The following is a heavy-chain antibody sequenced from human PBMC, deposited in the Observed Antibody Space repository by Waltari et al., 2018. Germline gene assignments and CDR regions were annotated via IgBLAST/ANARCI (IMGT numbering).Heavy chain of an antibody. D-gene: IGHD3-3*01. J-gene: IGHJ2*01. CDR2: IYYSGTT. CDR1: GGSISSSSYY. V-gene: IGHV4-39*01. CDR3: VRRDGLRFLEWSGLDYWYFDL. Sequence: QLQLQESGPGLVKPSETLSLTCTVSGGSISSSSYYWGWIRQPPGTGLEWIGSIYYSGTTYYNPSLKSRVTISVDTSKNQFSLKLSSVTAADTAVYYCVRRDGLRFLEWSGLDYWYFDLWGRGTLVTVSS.